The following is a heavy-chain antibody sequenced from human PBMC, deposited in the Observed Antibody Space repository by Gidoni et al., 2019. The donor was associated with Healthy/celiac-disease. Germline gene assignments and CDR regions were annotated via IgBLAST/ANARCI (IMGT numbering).Heavy chain of an antibody. D-gene: IGHD2-8*01. CDR2: ISSSSSYI. CDR1: GFPFSSYS. J-gene: IGHJ3*02. CDR3: AGSWMLAAAFDI. Sequence: EVQLVESGGGLVTPGGSLRLSCAASGFPFSSYSMNWVRQAPGKGLEWVSSISSSSSYIYYADSVKGRFTISRDNAKNSLYLQMNSLRAEDTAVYYCAGSWMLAAAFDIWGQGTMVTVSS. V-gene: IGHV3-21*01.